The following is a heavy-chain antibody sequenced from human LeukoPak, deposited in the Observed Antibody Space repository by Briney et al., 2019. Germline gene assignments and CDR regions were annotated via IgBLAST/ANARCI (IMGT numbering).Heavy chain of an antibody. CDR1: GGSISSYY. CDR2: IYYIGST. Sequence: SETLSLTCTVSGGSISSYYWSWIRQVPGKGLEWIAYIYYIGSTDYNPSLKSRVTISVDTSKNQFSLKLSSVTAADTAVYYCARWELGASNAFDIWGQGTMVTVSS. V-gene: IGHV4-59*12. J-gene: IGHJ3*02. CDR3: ARWELGASNAFDI. D-gene: IGHD1-26*01.